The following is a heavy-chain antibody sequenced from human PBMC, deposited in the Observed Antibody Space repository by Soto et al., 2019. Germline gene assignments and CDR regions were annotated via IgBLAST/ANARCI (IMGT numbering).Heavy chain of an antibody. CDR3: AKRRGAGGHFDY. V-gene: IGHV3-23*01. J-gene: IGHJ4*02. Sequence: EVQLLESGGGLVQPEGSLRLSCAASGFTFTSYAMGWVRQAPGKGLEWVSVISSGGSTYYADSVRGRFTISRDNSKATLSLQLNRLSAEDTAVYYCAKRRGAGGHFDYWGQGALVTVSS. CDR2: ISSGGST. CDR1: GFTFTSYA. D-gene: IGHD2-15*01.